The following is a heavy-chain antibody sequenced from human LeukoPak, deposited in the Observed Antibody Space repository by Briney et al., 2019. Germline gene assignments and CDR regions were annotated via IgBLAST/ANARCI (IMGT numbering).Heavy chain of an antibody. J-gene: IGHJ4*02. CDR1: GYSFANYW. Sequence: GESLKISCKGSGYSFANYWIGWVRQMPGKGLEWMGTIYPGDSDTRYSPSFQGQVTISADKSISTAYLHWSSVKASDTALYYCARRRHCSSGSCEDFDFWGQGTLLTVSS. D-gene: IGHD2-15*01. CDR2: IYPGDSDT. CDR3: ARRRHCSSGSCEDFDF. V-gene: IGHV5-51*01.